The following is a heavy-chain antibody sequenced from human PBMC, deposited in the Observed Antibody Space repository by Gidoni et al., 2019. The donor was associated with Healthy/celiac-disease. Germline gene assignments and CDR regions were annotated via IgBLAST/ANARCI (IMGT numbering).Heavy chain of an antibody. D-gene: IGHD3-3*01. CDR3: ARDRITIFGVVRPYYYGMDV. CDR1: GFPFRSYS. J-gene: IGHJ6*02. CDR2: ISSSSSYI. Sequence: EVQLVESGGGLVKPGGSLSLSCAASGFPFRSYSMNWVRQAPGKGLEWVSSISSSSSYIYYADSVKGRFTISRDNAKNSLYLQMNSLRAEDTAVYYCARDRITIFGVVRPYYYGMDVWGQGTTVTVSS. V-gene: IGHV3-21*01.